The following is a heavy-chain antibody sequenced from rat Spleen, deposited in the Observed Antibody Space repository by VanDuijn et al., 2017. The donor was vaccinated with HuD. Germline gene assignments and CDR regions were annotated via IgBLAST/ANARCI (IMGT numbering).Heavy chain of an antibody. CDR1: GFSLTSNS. Sequence: QVQLKESGPGLVQPSQTLSLTCTVSGFSLTSNSVIWVRQPPGKGLEWIAAISSGGTTYYNSDLKSRLSISRDTSKSQVFLKLNSLQTEDIGTYYCARLGLGEDYWGQGVMVTVSS. J-gene: IGHJ2*01. D-gene: IGHD4-1*01. CDR3: ARLGLGEDY. V-gene: IGHV2-6*01. CDR2: ISSGGTT.